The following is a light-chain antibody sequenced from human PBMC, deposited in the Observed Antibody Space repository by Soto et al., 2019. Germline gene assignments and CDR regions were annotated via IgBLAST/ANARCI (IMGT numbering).Light chain of an antibody. CDR3: QQLNAYPHS. Sequence: DIQLTQSPSFLSASVGDRVTITCRASQDITNYLAWYLQKPGKAPKLLIYGASTLQSGVPSRFSGSGSGTEFTLTVSSLQPEDFATYYCQQLNAYPHSFDGGTKVEIK. CDR2: GAS. V-gene: IGKV1-9*01. J-gene: IGKJ4*01. CDR1: QDITNY.